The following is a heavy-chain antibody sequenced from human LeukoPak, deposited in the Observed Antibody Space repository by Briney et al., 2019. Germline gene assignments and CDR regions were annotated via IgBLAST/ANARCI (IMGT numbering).Heavy chain of an antibody. CDR3: ARHVPPGYSSGWYSWFDP. V-gene: IGHV4-34*01. Sequence: SETLSLTCTVSGGSISSYYWSWIRQPPGKGLEWIGEINHSGSTNYNPSLKSRVTISVDTSKNQFSLKLSSVTAADTAVYYCARHVPPGYSSGWYSWFDPWGQGTLVTVSS. CDR2: INHSGST. D-gene: IGHD6-19*01. CDR1: GGSISSYY. J-gene: IGHJ5*02.